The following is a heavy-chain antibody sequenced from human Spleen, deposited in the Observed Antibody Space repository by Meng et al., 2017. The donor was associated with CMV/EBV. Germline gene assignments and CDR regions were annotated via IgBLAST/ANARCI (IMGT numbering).Heavy chain of an antibody. Sequence: SETLSLTCTVSGGSISSSSYYWGWIRQPPGKGLEWIGSIYYSGSTYYNPSLKSRVTISVDTSKNQFSLKLSSVTAADTAVYYCARRNMNYYGMDVWGQGTTVTVSS. J-gene: IGHJ6*02. D-gene: IGHD2/OR15-2a*01. V-gene: IGHV4-39*07. CDR1: GGSISSSSYY. CDR3: ARRNMNYYGMDV. CDR2: IYYSGST.